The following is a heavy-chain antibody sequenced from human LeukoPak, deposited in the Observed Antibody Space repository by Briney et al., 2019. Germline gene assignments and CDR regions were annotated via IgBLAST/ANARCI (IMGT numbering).Heavy chain of an antibody. V-gene: IGHV3-74*01. Sequence: PSGSLRLSSEASRFTSSKYWIHWVRQPPGKGLMWVSQISTDGSQTFYADSVKGRFTISRDNAQNTLFLQMDSLRPEDTAVYYCVRRLRSADFWGQGNLLSVPS. CDR3: VRRLRSADF. CDR1: RFTSSKYW. J-gene: IGHJ4*02. CDR2: ISTDGSQT.